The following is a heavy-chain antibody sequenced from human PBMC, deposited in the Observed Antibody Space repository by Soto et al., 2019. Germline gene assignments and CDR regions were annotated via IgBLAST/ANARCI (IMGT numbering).Heavy chain of an antibody. Sequence: SKTLSLTCTVSGGSISSYYWSWIRQPPGKGLEWIGYIYYSGSTNYNPSLKSRVTISVDTSKNQFSLKLSSVTAADTAVYYCVISGIGSNTYYIYYCGQGTLVPVYS. CDR3: VISGIGSNTYYIYY. J-gene: IGHJ4*02. CDR1: GGSISSYY. D-gene: IGHD6-13*01. V-gene: IGHV4-59*01. CDR2: IYYSGST.